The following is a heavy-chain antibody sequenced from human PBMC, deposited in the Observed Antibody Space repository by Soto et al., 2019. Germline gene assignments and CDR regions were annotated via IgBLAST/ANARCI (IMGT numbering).Heavy chain of an antibody. V-gene: IGHV4-39*01. CDR3: ARLFWGITGTPGRRVVWFDP. CDR1: GGAISSRSYY. J-gene: IGHJ5*02. D-gene: IGHD1-20*01. Sequence: QLQLQEAGPGLVKPSESLSLTCTVSGGAISSRSYYWGWVRQPPGKGPEWIGGLSYTGSPSYNPSLKNRFTISVDTSKNQLPLKVDSVSAADTASYYCARLFWGITGTPGRRVVWFDPWGPGTLVTVAS. CDR2: LSYTGSP.